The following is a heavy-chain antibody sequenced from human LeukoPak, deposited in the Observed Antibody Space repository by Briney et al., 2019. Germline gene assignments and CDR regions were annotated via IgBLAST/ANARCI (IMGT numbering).Heavy chain of an antibody. Sequence: SVKVSCKASGYTFTSYYMHWVRQAPGQGLEWMGGIIPIFGTANYAQKFQGRVTITADKSTSTAYMELSSLRSEDTAVYYCARETPQTHGNWFDPWGQGTLVTVSS. J-gene: IGHJ5*02. CDR2: IIPIFGTA. CDR3: ARETPQTHGNWFDP. V-gene: IGHV1-69*06. CDR1: GYTFTSYY.